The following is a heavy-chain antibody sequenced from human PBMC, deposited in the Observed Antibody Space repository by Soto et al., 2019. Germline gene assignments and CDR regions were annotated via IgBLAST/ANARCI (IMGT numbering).Heavy chain of an antibody. D-gene: IGHD2-2*01. V-gene: IGHV1-69*02. CDR1: GGTFSSST. CDR3: AGSHCSSTSCPYMGVYYYYYMDV. J-gene: IGHJ6*03. CDR2: IIPILGIA. Sequence: SVKVSCKGSGGTFSSSTISWVRQAPGQRLEWMGRIIPILGIANYAQKFQGRVTITADKSTSTAYMELSSLRSEDTAVYYCAGSHCSSTSCPYMGVYYYYYMDVWGKGTTVTVSS.